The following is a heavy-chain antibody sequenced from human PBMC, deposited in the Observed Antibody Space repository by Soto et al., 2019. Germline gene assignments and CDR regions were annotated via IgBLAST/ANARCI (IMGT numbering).Heavy chain of an antibody. V-gene: IGHV4-59*01. J-gene: IGHJ4*02. D-gene: IGHD3-22*01. CDR1: GGSITNFH. CDR3: AAYDSEGYFDY. CDR2: IYFSGST. Sequence: SETLSLTCTVSGGSITNFHWSWIRQPPGKGLEWIGYIYFSGSTKYNPSFKSRVTMSIDTSKNEFSLRLISVTAADSAAYFCAAYDSEGYFDYWGQGALVTVSS.